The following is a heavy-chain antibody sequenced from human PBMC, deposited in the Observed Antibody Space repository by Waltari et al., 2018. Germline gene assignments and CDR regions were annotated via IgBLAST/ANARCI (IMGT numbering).Heavy chain of an antibody. D-gene: IGHD1-20*01. V-gene: IGHV4-61*02. Sequence: QVQLQESGPGLVKPSQTLSLTCTVSGGSLSSGSYYWSWIRQPAGKGLEWIGRIYTSGSTNYNPSLKSRVTISVDTSKNQFSLKLSSVTAADTAVYYCARDSNWNYADYWGQGTLVTVSS. J-gene: IGHJ4*02. CDR3: ARDSNWNYADY. CDR2: IYTSGST. CDR1: GGSLSSGSYY.